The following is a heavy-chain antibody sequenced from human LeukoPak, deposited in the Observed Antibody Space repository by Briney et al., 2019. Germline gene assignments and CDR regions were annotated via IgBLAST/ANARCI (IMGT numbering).Heavy chain of an antibody. CDR1: GYTFTGYY. J-gene: IGHJ4*02. D-gene: IGHD2-21*02. CDR3: AAGCSGDCYLDY. V-gene: IGHV1-2*04. Sequence: ASVKVSCKASGYTFTGYYMHWVRQAPGQGLEWMGWINPNSGGTNYAQKFQGWVTMTRDTSISTAYMELSRLRSDDTAVYYCAAGCSGDCYLDYWGQGTLVTVSS. CDR2: INPNSGGT.